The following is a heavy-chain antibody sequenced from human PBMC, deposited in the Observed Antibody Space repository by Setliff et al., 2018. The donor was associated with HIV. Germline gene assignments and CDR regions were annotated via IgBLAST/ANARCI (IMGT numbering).Heavy chain of an antibody. J-gene: IGHJ6*03. V-gene: IGHV4-61*09. Sequence: SGTLSLTCTVSGGSISSGSYYWSWIRQPAGKGLEWIGHIYTSGNTNHNPSLKSRVTISVDTSENQFSLKLSSVTAADTAVYYCARGNSRRLRVHYYYYYMDVWGKGTTVTVSS. CDR2: IYTSGNT. CDR3: ARGNSRRLRVHYYYYYMDV. CDR1: GGSISSGSYY. D-gene: IGHD4-17*01.